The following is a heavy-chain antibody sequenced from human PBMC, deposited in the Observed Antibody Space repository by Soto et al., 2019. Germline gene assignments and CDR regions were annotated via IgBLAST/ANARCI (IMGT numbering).Heavy chain of an antibody. CDR1: GFTFGDYA. Sequence: PGGSLRLSCTASGFTFGDYAMSWFRQAPGKGLEWVGFIRSKAYGGTTEYAASVKGRFTISRDDSKSIAYLQMNSLRVEDTAIYYCARDRAGVPFDHWGQGTLVTVSS. D-gene: IGHD3-10*01. CDR3: ARDRAGVPFDH. CDR2: IRSKAYGGTT. J-gene: IGHJ4*02. V-gene: IGHV3-49*03.